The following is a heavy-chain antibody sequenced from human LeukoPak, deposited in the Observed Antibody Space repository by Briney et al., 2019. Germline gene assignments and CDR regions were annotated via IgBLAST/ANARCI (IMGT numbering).Heavy chain of an antibody. Sequence: GASVKVSCKASGYTFTSYGISWVRQAPGQGLEWMGWSSAYNGNTNYAQKLQGRVTMTTDTSTSTAYMELRSLRSDDTAVYYCATPVGTANYYYYGMDVWGQGTTVTVSS. D-gene: IGHD5-18*01. CDR1: GYTFTSYG. J-gene: IGHJ6*02. CDR3: ATPVGTANYYYYGMDV. V-gene: IGHV1-18*01. CDR2: SSAYNGNT.